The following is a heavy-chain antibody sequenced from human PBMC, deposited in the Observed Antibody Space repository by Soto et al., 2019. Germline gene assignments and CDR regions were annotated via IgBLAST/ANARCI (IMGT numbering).Heavy chain of an antibody. CDR3: AREKSYGMDA. Sequence: QVQLVQSGAQVQKPGASVKVSCKASGYTFTSYDINGVRQATGQGLAWMGWMNPNSGNTAYAQKLQGRVTMTRNTSISPAYMELSNLRSEDTVVYYCAREKSYGMDAWGQGTTVTVSS. V-gene: IGHV1-8*01. CDR1: GYTFTSYD. J-gene: IGHJ6*02. CDR2: MNPNSGNT.